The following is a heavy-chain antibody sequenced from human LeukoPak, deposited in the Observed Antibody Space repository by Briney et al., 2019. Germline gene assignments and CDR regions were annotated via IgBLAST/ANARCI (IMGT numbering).Heavy chain of an antibody. CDR2: INPNNGGT. CDR3: ASMVVPAAIRNVAVDI. CDR1: GYSFTDYY. V-gene: IGHV1-2*06. D-gene: IGHD2-2*02. Sequence: ASVKVSCKASGYSFTDYYIHWVRQAPGQGLEWMGRINPNNGGTVYARKFLGRVTITRDTSITTAYMDLNSLRSDDTAVYYCASMVVPAAIRNVAVDIWGQGTMVTVSS. J-gene: IGHJ3*02.